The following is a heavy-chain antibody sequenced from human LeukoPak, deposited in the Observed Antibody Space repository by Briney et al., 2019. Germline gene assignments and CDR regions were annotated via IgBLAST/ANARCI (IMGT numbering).Heavy chain of an antibody. CDR1: GGSISSGSYY. CDR3: ARVTTGGYYNY. J-gene: IGHJ4*02. V-gene: IGHV4-61*02. CDR2: IYTSGST. Sequence: QASETLSLTCTVSGGSISSGSYYWSWIRQPAGNGLEWIGRIYTSGSTNYNPSLKSRVTISLDTSENHFSLKLSSVTAADTAVYYCARVTTGGYYNYWGQGTLVTVSS. D-gene: IGHD3-22*01.